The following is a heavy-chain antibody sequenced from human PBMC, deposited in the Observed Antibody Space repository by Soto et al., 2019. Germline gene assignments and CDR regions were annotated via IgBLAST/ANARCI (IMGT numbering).Heavy chain of an antibody. Sequence: QVQLQESGPGLVKPSETLSLTCTVSGGSISSYYWSWIRQPPGKGLEWIGYIYYSGSTNYNPSLKXRVAIXXDTSKNQFSLKLSSVTAADTAVYYCARVAGGYSDYWGQGTLVTVSS. J-gene: IGHJ4*02. V-gene: IGHV4-59*01. D-gene: IGHD5-18*01. CDR3: ARVAGGYSDY. CDR2: IYYSGST. CDR1: GGSISSYY.